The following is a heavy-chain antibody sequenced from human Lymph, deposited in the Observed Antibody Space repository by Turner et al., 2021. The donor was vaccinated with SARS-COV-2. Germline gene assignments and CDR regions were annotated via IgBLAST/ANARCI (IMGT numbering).Heavy chain of an antibody. J-gene: IGHJ6*02. V-gene: IGHV1-46*01. CDR2: INPSGGST. D-gene: IGHD5-18*01. Sequence: QVQLVQSGAEAEKPGASVKVSFKASGYTFTSYYMHWVRQAPGQGLEWMGIINPSGGSTTYAQKFQGRVTMTRDTSTSTVYMELSSLRSEDTAVYYCARDPPIQIWVDYFYYGMDVWGQGTTVTVSS. CDR1: GYTFTSYY. CDR3: ARDPPIQIWVDYFYYGMDV.